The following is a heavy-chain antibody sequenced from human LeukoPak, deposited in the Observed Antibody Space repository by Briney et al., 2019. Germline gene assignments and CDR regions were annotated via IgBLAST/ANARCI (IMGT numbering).Heavy chain of an antibody. J-gene: IGHJ6*03. CDR1: GFAVSSNY. D-gene: IGHD1-26*01. Sequence: GGSLRLSCAASGFAVSSNYMSWVRQAPGKGLEWVSVIYRGGDTYYADSVKGRFTISRDNSKNTLDLQMNSLRAEDTAVYYCARERSVKVGGNYYYYYMDVWGKGTTVTVSS. V-gene: IGHV3-53*01. CDR3: ARERSVKVGGNYYYYYMDV. CDR2: IYRGGDT.